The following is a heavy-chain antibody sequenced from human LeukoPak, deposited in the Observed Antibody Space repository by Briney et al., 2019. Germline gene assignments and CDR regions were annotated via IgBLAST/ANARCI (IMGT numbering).Heavy chain of an antibody. D-gene: IGHD3-10*01. J-gene: IGHJ5*02. Sequence: AGGSLRLSCAASGFTFSSYAMSWVRQAPGKGLEWVSAISGSGGSTYYADSVKGRFTISRDNAKNSLYLQMNSLRAEDTAVYYCAREGPGSGSYSRAGYSWFDPWGQGTLVTVSS. CDR1: GFTFSSYA. CDR2: ISGSGGST. V-gene: IGHV3-23*01. CDR3: AREGPGSGSYSRAGYSWFDP.